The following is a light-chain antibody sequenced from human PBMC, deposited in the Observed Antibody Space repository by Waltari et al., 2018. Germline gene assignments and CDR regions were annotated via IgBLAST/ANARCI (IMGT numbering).Light chain of an antibody. Sequence: PASVSGSPGERATLSCRASQSVSTNLAWYQQKPGQAPRLLIYGASTRATGFPARFSGSGSGTEFTLTISSLQSEDFAVYYCQQYKNWPPWTFGQGTKVEIK. CDR1: QSVSTN. J-gene: IGKJ1*01. V-gene: IGKV3-15*01. CDR3: QQYKNWPPWT. CDR2: GAS.